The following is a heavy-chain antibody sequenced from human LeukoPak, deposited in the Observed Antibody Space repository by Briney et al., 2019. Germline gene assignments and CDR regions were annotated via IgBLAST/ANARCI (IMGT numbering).Heavy chain of an antibody. CDR3: AIMITFGGVIAPYDY. Sequence: GASVKVSCTASGYTFTSYDINWVRQATGQGLEWMGWMNPNSGNTGYAQKFQGRVTMTRNTSISTAYMELSSLSSEDTAVYYCAIMITFGGVIAPYDYWGQGTLVTVSS. D-gene: IGHD3-16*02. J-gene: IGHJ4*02. CDR1: GYTFTSYD. CDR2: MNPNSGNT. V-gene: IGHV1-8*01.